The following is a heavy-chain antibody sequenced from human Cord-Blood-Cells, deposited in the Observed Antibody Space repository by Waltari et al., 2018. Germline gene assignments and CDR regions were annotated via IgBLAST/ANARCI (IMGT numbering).Heavy chain of an antibody. CDR3: AHRRSYYGSGSYYNSYYYFDY. CDR2: IYWNDDK. J-gene: IGHJ4*02. CDR1: GFSLSTSGVG. D-gene: IGHD3-10*01. V-gene: IGHV2-5*01. Sequence: QITLKESGPTLVKPTQTLTLTCTFSGFSLSTSGVGVGWIRQPPGQALEWLALIYWNDDKRYSPSLKSRLTITKDTSKNQVVLTMTNMDPVDTATYYCAHRRSYYGSGSYYNSYYYFDYWGQGTLVTVSS.